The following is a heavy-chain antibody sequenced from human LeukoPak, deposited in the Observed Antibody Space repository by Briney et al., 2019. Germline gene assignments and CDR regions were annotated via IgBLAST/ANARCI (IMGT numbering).Heavy chain of an antibody. Sequence: GGSLRLSCAASGFTFDDYAMHWVRQAPGKGLEWVSLISWDGGSTYYADSVKGRFTISRDNSKNSLYLQMNSLRAEDTAVYYCARVVISTYYFDYWGQGTLVTVSS. D-gene: IGHD3-22*01. J-gene: IGHJ4*02. CDR2: ISWDGGST. CDR1: GFTFDDYA. V-gene: IGHV3-43D*03. CDR3: ARVVISTYYFDY.